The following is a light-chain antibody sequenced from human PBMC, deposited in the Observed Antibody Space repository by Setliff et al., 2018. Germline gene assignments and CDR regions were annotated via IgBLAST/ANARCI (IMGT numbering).Light chain of an antibody. V-gene: IGKV3-20*01. J-gene: IGKJ1*01. CDR1: QSISSSY. CDR3: QQFGSSTGT. Sequence: EIVLTPSPGTLSLSSGERATLSCRASQSISSSYLAWYQQKPGQAPRLLIYGASIRATGIPDRFSGSGSGTDFTFTISRLEPEDFAVYYCQQFGSSTGTFGQGTKVDIK. CDR2: GAS.